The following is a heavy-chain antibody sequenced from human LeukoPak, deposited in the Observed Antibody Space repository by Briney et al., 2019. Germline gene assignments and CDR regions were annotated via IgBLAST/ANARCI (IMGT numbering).Heavy chain of an antibody. Sequence: GGSLRLSCAASGFTFSSYGMHWVRQAPGKGLEWVAVISYDGSNKYYADSVKGRFTISRGNPKNTLYLQMNSLRAEDTAVYYCAKDSSGGFDYWGQGTLVTVSS. D-gene: IGHD1-26*01. CDR1: GFTFSSYG. J-gene: IGHJ4*02. CDR2: ISYDGSNK. CDR3: AKDSSGGFDY. V-gene: IGHV3-30*18.